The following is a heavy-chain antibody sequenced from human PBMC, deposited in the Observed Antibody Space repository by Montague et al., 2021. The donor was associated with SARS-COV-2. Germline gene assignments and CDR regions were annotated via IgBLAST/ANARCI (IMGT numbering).Heavy chain of an antibody. CDR3: ARVRYFDTTFDY. V-gene: IGHV2-70*01. CDR1: GFSLSSSGVG. J-gene: IGHJ4*02. Sequence: PALVKPTQTLTLTCTVSGFSLSSSGVGVGWIRQPPGKALEWLALIDWDDGKFYSTSLKTRLTISKDTSKNQVVLTMTNMDPVDTATYYCARVRYFDTTFDYWGQGTLVTVSS. D-gene: IGHD3-9*01. CDR2: IDWDDGK.